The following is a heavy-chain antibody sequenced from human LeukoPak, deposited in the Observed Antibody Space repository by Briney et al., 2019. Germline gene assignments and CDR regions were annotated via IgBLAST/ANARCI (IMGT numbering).Heavy chain of an antibody. D-gene: IGHD6-6*01. V-gene: IGHV4-34*01. CDR2: INHSGST. Sequence: SETLSLTCAVYGGSFSGYYWSWIRQPPGKGLEWIGEINHSGSTNYNPSLKSRVTISIDTSKNQFSLKLSSVTAANTAVYYCARVDYGSSSGLRLFDYWGQGTLVTVSS. CDR1: GGSFSGYY. J-gene: IGHJ4*02. CDR3: ARVDYGSSSGLRLFDY.